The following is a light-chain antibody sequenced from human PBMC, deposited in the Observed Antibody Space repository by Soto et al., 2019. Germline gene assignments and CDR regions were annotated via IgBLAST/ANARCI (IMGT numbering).Light chain of an antibody. CDR1: RSISSN. V-gene: IGKV3-15*01. J-gene: IGKJ5*01. CDR3: QQYNNWRSIS. Sequence: EIVMTQSPATLSVSRGERATLSCRASRSISSNLAWYQHKPGQAPRLLIYDTSTRAAGIPARFSGSGSGTDFTLTISSLQSEDFAVYYCQQYNNWRSISFGQGTRLEIK. CDR2: DTS.